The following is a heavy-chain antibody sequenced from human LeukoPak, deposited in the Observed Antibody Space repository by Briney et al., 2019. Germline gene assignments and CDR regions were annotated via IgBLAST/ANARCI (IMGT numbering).Heavy chain of an antibody. CDR2: IYHSGST. Sequence: SGTLSLTCAVSGGSISSSNWWSWVRQPPGKGLEWIGEIYHSGSTNYTPSLKSRATISVDKSKNQFSLKLSSVTAADTAVYYCARDGDDYGDTNWFDPWGQGTLVTVSS. V-gene: IGHV4-4*02. CDR1: GGSISSSNW. CDR3: ARDGDDYGDTNWFDP. D-gene: IGHD4-17*01. J-gene: IGHJ5*02.